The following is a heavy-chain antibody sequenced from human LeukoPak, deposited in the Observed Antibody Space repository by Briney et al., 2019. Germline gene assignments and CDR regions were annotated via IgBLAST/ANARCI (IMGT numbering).Heavy chain of an antibody. CDR1: GYSFTSYW. Sequence: GESLKISCKGSGYSFTSYWIGWVRQMPGKGLEWMGIIYPGDSDTRYSPSFQGQVTISADRSISTAYLQWTSLKASDAAMYYCARQKTYYYSSYMDVWGKGTTVTVSS. CDR2: IYPGDSDT. CDR3: ARQKTYYYSSYMDV. V-gene: IGHV5-51*01. J-gene: IGHJ6*03.